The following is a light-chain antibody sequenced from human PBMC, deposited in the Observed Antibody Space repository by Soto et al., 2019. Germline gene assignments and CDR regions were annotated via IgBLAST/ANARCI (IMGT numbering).Light chain of an antibody. CDR2: AAS. V-gene: IGKV3-20*01. J-gene: IGKJ2*01. CDR1: QSVAMNY. CDR3: QQYGAAPYT. Sequence: ENVLTQSPGTLSLSPGERATLSCRASQSVAMNYLAWYQRKPGHAPRLLIYAASSRATGIPDRFSGSGSGTDFTLTISRLEPEDFAVYYCQQYGAAPYTFGQGTHLEVK.